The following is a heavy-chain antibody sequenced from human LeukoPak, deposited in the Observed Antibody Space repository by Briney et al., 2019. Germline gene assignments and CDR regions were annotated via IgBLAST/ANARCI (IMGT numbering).Heavy chain of an antibody. CDR2: ISSSGSNI. CDR3: ASIGVVITTYYYYGMDV. CDR1: GFTFSSYE. Sequence: GRSLRLSCAASGFTFSSYEMNWVRQPPGKGMEWVSYISSSGSNINYADSVKGRFTISTDNAKNSLYLQMNSLRAEDTAVYYCASIGVVITTYYYYGMDVWGQGTTVTVSS. J-gene: IGHJ6*02. D-gene: IGHD3-3*01. V-gene: IGHV3-48*03.